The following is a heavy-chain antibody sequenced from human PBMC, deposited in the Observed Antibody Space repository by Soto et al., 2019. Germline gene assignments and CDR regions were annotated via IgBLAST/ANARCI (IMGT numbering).Heavy chain of an antibody. CDR2: ISSSSSYI. CDR3: ARVQGTDIVVVPAHFPNYYGMDV. J-gene: IGHJ6*02. D-gene: IGHD2-2*01. CDR1: GFTFSSYS. V-gene: IGHV3-21*01. Sequence: GGSLRLSCAASGFTFSSYSMNWVRQAPGKGLEWVSSISSSSSYIYYADSVKGRFTISRDNAKNSLYLQMNSLRAEDTAVYYCARVQGTDIVVVPAHFPNYYGMDVWGQGTTVTVYS.